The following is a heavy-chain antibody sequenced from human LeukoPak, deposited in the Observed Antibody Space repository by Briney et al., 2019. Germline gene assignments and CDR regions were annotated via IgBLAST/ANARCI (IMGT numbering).Heavy chain of an antibody. J-gene: IGHJ4*02. CDR2: ISSSSSYI. D-gene: IGHD3-10*01. V-gene: IGHV3-21*04. CDR1: GFTFSSYS. CDR3: ARDDLYYYGSGSYYQPDY. Sequence: PGGSLRLSCAASGFTFSSYSMNWVRQAPGKGLEWVSSISSSSSYIYYADSVKGRFTISRDNAKNSLYLQMSSLRAEDTAVYYCARDDLYYYGSGSYYQPDYWGQGTLVTVSS.